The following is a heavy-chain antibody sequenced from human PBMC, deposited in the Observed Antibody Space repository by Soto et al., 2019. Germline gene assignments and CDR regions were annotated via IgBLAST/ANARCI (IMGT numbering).Heavy chain of an antibody. V-gene: IGHV1-69*01. CDR3: AKLVTTVVTGYYYGMDV. CDR1: GGTFSSYA. J-gene: IGHJ6*02. D-gene: IGHD4-17*01. CDR2: IIPIFGTA. Sequence: SVKVSCKASGGTFSSYAISWVRQAPGQGLEWMGGIIPIFGTANYAQKFQGRVTITADESTSTAYMELSSPRSEDTAVYYCAKLVTTVVTGYYYGMDVWGQGTTVTVSS.